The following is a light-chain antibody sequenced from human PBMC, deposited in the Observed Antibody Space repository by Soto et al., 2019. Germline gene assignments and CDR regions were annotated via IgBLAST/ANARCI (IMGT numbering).Light chain of an antibody. Sequence: ELVLTQSPATLSLSPGGSATLSCRASQSVSRYLAWYQQKPGQARRLLIYDASKRAAGIPARFSGSGSGTDFTLTISSLEPEDFAVYYCHQRSNWPLTFGGGTKLEIK. CDR3: HQRSNWPLT. J-gene: IGKJ4*01. V-gene: IGKV3-11*01. CDR2: DAS. CDR1: QSVSRY.